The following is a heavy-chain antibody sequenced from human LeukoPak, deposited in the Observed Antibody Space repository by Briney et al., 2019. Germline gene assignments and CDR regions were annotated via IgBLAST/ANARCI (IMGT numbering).Heavy chain of an antibody. V-gene: IGHV4-30-2*01. CDR1: GGSISSGGYY. CDR3: AAGGSYYYFDY. Sequence: SQTLSLTCTVSGGSISSGGYYWSWIRQPPGKGLEWIGYIYHSGSTYYNPSLKSRVTISVDTSKNQFSLKLSSVTAADTAVYYCAAGGSYYYFDYWGQGTLVTVSS. J-gene: IGHJ4*02. D-gene: IGHD1-26*01. CDR2: IYHSGST.